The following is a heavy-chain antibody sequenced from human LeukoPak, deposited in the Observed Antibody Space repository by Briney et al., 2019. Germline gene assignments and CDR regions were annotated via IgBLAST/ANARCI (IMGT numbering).Heavy chain of an antibody. CDR2: INHSGST. CDR3: ARRYYYYMDV. Sequence: SEALSLTCAVYGGSFSGYYWSWIRQPPGKGLEWIGEINHSGSTNYNPSLKSRVTISVDTSKNQFSLKLSSVTAADTAVYYCARRYYYYMDVWGKGTTVTVSS. J-gene: IGHJ6*03. CDR1: GGSFSGYY. V-gene: IGHV4-34*01.